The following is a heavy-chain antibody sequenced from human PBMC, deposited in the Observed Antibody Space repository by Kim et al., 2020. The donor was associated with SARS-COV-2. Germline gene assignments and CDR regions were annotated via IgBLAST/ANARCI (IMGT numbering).Heavy chain of an antibody. CDR3: ARTGRDYDMDV. J-gene: IGHJ6*02. CDR1: GFIFSDYE. V-gene: IGHV3-48*03. Sequence: GGSLRLSCEASGFIFSDYEMNWVRQAPGKGLEWISYLSSSGSTIYDADSVKGRFTISRDNAKNSLYLQLSSLRVEDTAVYYCARTGRDYDMDVWGQGTTVIVSS. CDR2: LSSSGSTI.